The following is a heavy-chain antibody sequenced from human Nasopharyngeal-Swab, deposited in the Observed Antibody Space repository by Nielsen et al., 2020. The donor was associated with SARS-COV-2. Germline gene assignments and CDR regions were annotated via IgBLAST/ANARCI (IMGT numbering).Heavy chain of an antibody. Sequence: SGPTLVKPTQTLTLTCTFSGFSLSTSGMCVSWIRQPPGKALEWLALIDWDDDKYYSTSLKTRLTISKDTSKNQVVLKMTNMDPVDTATYYCARMRSDILTGRYHFDYWGQGTLVTVSS. CDR3: ARMRSDILTGRYHFDY. CDR2: IDWDDDK. J-gene: IGHJ4*02. D-gene: IGHD3-9*01. V-gene: IGHV2-70*01. CDR1: GFSLSTSGMC.